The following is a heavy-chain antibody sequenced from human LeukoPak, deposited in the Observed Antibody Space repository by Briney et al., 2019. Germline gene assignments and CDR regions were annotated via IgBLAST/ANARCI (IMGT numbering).Heavy chain of an antibody. CDR3: TTAPAGTDY. D-gene: IGHD1-14*01. CDR1: GFTFSNAW. Sequence: GGSLRLSCAASGFTFSNAWMSWVRQAPGKGLEWVGRIKSRSDGGTTDYAAPVKGRFTISRDDSKNTLYLVINSLKTEDTAVYYCTTAPAGTDYWGQGTLVTVSS. V-gene: IGHV3-15*01. J-gene: IGHJ4*02. CDR2: IKSRSDGGTT.